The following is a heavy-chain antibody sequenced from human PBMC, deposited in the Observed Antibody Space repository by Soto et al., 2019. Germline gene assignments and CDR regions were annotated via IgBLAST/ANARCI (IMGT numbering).Heavy chain of an antibody. Sequence: LVKLSCKAAGYTFTSYVISWVRQAPGQGLEWMGWISAYNGNTNYAQKLQGRVTMTTDTSTSTAYMELRSLRSDDTAVYYCARVSVTPSGNYFDYWGQGTLVTVSS. CDR2: ISAYNGNT. CDR1: GYTFTSYV. J-gene: IGHJ4*02. CDR3: ARVSVTPSGNYFDY. V-gene: IGHV1-18*01. D-gene: IGHD6-13*01.